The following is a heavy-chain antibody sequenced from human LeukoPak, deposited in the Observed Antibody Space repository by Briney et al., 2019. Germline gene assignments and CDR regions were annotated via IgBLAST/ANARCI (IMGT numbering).Heavy chain of an antibody. CDR2: IKQDGSEK. V-gene: IGHV3-7*01. CDR3: ARGEYSYGYIFDY. J-gene: IGHJ4*02. CDR1: GFTFSSHW. D-gene: IGHD5-18*01. Sequence: PGGSLRLSCAASGFTFSSHWMSWVRQAPGKGLEWVANIKQDGSEKYYLDSVKGRFTISRDNAKNSLFLQMNSLRSEDTAVYYCARGEYSYGYIFDYWGQGTLVSVSS.